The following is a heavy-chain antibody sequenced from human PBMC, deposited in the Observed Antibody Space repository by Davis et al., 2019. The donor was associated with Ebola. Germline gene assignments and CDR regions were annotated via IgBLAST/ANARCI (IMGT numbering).Heavy chain of an antibody. V-gene: IGHV1-2*06. CDR1: GYTFTGYY. Sequence: ASVKVSCKASGYTFTGYYMHWVRQAPGQGLEWMGRINPNSGGTNYAQKFQGRVTMTRDTSISTAYMELNNLRSDDTAVYYCARGYDYYHGMDVWGKGTTVTVSS. J-gene: IGHJ6*04. CDR2: INPNSGGT. CDR3: ARGYDYYHGMDV.